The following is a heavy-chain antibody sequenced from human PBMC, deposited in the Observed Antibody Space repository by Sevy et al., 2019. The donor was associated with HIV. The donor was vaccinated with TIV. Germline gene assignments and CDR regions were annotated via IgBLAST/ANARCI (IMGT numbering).Heavy chain of an antibody. D-gene: IGHD6-19*01. CDR1: GDSVSRTDVA. V-gene: IGHV6-1*01. Sequence: SQTLSLTCAISGDSVSRTDVAWNWIRQSPSRGLEWLGRTWYASKWYNDYAISVKSRLTINPDTTRNQVPLHLSSVTPEDTAVYYCARQKNSGFDVWGQGTVVTVSS. CDR3: ARQKNSGFDV. CDR2: TWYASKWYN. J-gene: IGHJ3*01.